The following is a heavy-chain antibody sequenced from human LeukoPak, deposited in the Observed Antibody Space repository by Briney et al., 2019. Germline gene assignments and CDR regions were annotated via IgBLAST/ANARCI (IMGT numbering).Heavy chain of an antibody. CDR2: ISSSGSTI. CDR1: GFTFSSYE. D-gene: IGHD6-6*01. J-gene: IGHJ6*03. CDR3: ARAYSSSSAGFHYYYYYMDV. V-gene: IGHV3-48*03. Sequence: GGSLRLSCAASGFTFSSYEMNWVRQAPGKGLEWVSYISSSGSTIYYADSVKGRFTISRDNAKNSLYLQMNSLRAEDTAVYYCARAYSSSSAGFHYYYYYMDVWGKGTTVTVSS.